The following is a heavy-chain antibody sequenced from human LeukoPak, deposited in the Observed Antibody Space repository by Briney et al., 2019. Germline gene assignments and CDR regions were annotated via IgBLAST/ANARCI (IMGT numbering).Heavy chain of an antibody. CDR2: ISYDGSNK. D-gene: IGHD3-22*01. CDR1: GFTFSSYG. Sequence: PGGSLRLSCAASGFTFSSYGMHWVRQAPGKGLEWVAVISYDGSNKYCADSVKGRFTISRDNSKNTLYLQMNSLRAEDTAVYYCAKGASSGYPRPYGMDVWGQGTTVTVSS. V-gene: IGHV3-30*18. CDR3: AKGASSGYPRPYGMDV. J-gene: IGHJ6*02.